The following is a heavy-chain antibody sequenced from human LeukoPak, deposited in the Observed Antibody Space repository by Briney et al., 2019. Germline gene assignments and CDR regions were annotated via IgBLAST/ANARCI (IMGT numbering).Heavy chain of an antibody. CDR2: ISYDGSNK. CDR3: GGGGGGTYCSSTSCPGGLDY. Sequence: GGSLRLSCAASGFTFSSYAMHWVRQAPGKGLEWVAVISYDGSNKYYADSVKGRFTISRDNSKNTLYLQMNSLRAEDTAVYYWGGGGGGTYCSSTSCPGGLDYWGQGTLVTVSS. V-gene: IGHV3-30*04. CDR1: GFTFSSYA. J-gene: IGHJ4*02. D-gene: IGHD2-2*01.